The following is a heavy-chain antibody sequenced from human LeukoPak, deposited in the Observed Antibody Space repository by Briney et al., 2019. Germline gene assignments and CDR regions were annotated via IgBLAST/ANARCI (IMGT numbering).Heavy chain of an antibody. CDR1: GFTFSKYT. Sequence: GGSLRLSCVASGFTFSKYTMSWVRQAPGKGLEWVSGIYGGGSGSTFYAESVKGRFTISRDNSKNTLYLQMNSLRAEDTAVYYCAKDRDILTPLPFDYWGQGTLVTVSS. V-gene: IGHV3-23*01. D-gene: IGHD3-9*01. CDR3: AKDRDILTPLPFDY. CDR2: IYGGGSGST. J-gene: IGHJ4*02.